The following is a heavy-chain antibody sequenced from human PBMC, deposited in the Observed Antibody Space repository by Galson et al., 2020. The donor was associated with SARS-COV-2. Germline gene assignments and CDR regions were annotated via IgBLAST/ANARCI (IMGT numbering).Heavy chain of an antibody. V-gene: IGHV4-61*01. J-gene: IGHJ4*02. Sequence: SVTLPLTCTVSGGSVSSRSYYWSWIRQPPGKALEWIGYIYDSGVTNYSPSLKSLVTISVDTSKNQFSLNLKSVTAADTAVYYCATEGDSGSYYFDSWGQGTLVTVSS. D-gene: IGHD5-12*01. CDR2: IYDSGVT. CDR1: GGSVSSRSYY. CDR3: ATEGDSGSYYFDS.